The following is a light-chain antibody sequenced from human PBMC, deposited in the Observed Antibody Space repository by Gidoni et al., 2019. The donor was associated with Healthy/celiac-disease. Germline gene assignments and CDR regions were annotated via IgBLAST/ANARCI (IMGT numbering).Light chain of an antibody. J-gene: IGLJ2*01. CDR1: SSDFGSYNL. Sequence: QSALTQPASVSGSPGQSITISCTGTSSDFGSYNLVSWYQQHPGKAPKLMIYEGSKRPSGVSNRFSGSKSGNTASLTSSGLQAEDEADYYCCSYAGSSTFVVFGGGTKLTVL. CDR2: EGS. CDR3: CSYAGSSTFVV. V-gene: IGLV2-23*03.